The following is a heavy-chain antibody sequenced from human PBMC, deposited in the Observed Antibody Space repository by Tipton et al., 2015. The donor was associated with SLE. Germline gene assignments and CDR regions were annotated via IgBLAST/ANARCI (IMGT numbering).Heavy chain of an antibody. V-gene: IGHV1-2*02. CDR2: INPKSGGT. D-gene: IGHD3-10*01. CDR3: ARDKLLWFGDLED. J-gene: IGHJ4*02. Sequence: QLVQSGAEVKKPGASVKVSCKASGYTFIGYYIHWVRQAPGQGLEWMGWINPKSGGTNYAQKFQGRVTMTRDTAISTAYMELSRLTSDDTAVHYCARDKLLWFGDLEDWGQGALVSVSS. CDR1: GYTFIGYY.